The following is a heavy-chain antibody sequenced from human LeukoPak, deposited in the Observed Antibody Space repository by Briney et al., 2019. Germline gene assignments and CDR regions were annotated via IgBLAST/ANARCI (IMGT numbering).Heavy chain of an antibody. CDR1: GFTFSSYG. CDR3: AKVQGYQLLAEFDY. J-gene: IGHJ4*02. CDR2: ISGSGGST. D-gene: IGHD2-2*01. V-gene: IGHV3-23*01. Sequence: PGGSLRLSCAASGFTFSSYGMSWVRQAPGKGLEWVSAISGSGGSTYYADSVKGRFTISRDNSKNTLYLQMNSLRAEDTAVYYCAKVQGYQLLAEFDYWGQGTLVTVSS.